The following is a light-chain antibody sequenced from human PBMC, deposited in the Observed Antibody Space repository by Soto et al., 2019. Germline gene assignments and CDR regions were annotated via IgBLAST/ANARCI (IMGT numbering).Light chain of an antibody. CDR2: GAS. CDR1: QSVSSY. V-gene: IGKV3-11*01. CDR3: QQRSNWPIT. J-gene: IGKJ5*01. Sequence: DIVLTQSPATLSLSPGERATLSCRASQSVSSYLAWYQRKPGKPPRLLIYGASNRATGFPTRFSGSGSGTDFTLTISSLEPEDFALYYCQQRSNWPITFGQGTRLEIK.